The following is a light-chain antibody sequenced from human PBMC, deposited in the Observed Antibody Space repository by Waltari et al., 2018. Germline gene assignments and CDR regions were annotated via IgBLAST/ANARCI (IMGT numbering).Light chain of an antibody. CDR3: QQYNNWYT. V-gene: IGKV3-15*01. CDR2: GAS. J-gene: IGKJ2*01. Sequence: EIVMTPSPATLSVSPGERATLSCRASQSVSRKLAWYQQKRGQAPRLLIYGASTRATGIPARFSGSGSGTEFTLTITSLQSEDFAVYYCQQYNNWYTFGQGTKLEIK. CDR1: QSVSRK.